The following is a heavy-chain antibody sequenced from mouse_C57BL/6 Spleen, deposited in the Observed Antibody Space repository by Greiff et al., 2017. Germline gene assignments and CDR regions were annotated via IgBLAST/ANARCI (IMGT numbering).Heavy chain of an antibody. CDR3: ASKYDYDEGFAY. CDR1: GNSITSGYY. J-gene: IGHJ3*01. Sequence: EVQLVESGPGLVKPSQSLSLTCSVTGNSITSGYYWNWIRQFPGNKLEWMGYISYDGSNNYNPSLKNRISITRDTSKNQFFLKLNSVTTEDTATYYCASKYDYDEGFAYWGQGTLVTVSA. V-gene: IGHV3-6*01. D-gene: IGHD2-4*01. CDR2: ISYDGSN.